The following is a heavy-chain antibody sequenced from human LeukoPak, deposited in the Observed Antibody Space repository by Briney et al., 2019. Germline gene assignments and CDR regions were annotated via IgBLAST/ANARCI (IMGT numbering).Heavy chain of an antibody. Sequence: SETLSLTCAVYGGSFSGYYWSWIRQPPGKGLEWIGEINHSVSTNYNPSLKSRVTISVDTSKNQFSLKLSSVTAADTAVYYCARGLGFGEFSRWFDPWGQGTLVTVSS. CDR2: INHSVST. V-gene: IGHV4-34*01. J-gene: IGHJ5*02. CDR1: GGSFSGYY. D-gene: IGHD3-10*01. CDR3: ARGLGFGEFSRWFDP.